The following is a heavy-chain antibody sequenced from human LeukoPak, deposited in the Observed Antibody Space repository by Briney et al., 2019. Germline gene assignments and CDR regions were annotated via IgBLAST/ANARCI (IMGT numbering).Heavy chain of an antibody. CDR3: ARDHVLRYFDWLAGLDY. CDR2: IIPIFGTA. CDR1: GYTFTSYA. V-gene: IGHV1-69*13. D-gene: IGHD3-9*01. J-gene: IGHJ4*02. Sequence: GASVKVSCKASGYTFTSYAISWVRQAPGQGLEWMGGIIPIFGTANYAQKFQGRVTITADESTSTAYMELSSLRSEDTAVYYCARDHVLRYFDWLAGLDYWGQGTLVTVSS.